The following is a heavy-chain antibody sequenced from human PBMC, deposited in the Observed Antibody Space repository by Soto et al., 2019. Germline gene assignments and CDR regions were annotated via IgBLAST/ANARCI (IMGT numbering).Heavy chain of an antibody. CDR2: ISGSGDAT. Sequence: GALRVYCAASVFNVRKFAANWVRQAPGKGLEWVSVISGSGDATYNADSVKGRFTISRDNSKNTVYLQMNSLRAEDTALYYCAKGYCSSTSCSIDYWGQGTLVTVSS. CDR3: AKGYCSSTSCSIDY. D-gene: IGHD2-2*01. V-gene: IGHV3-23*01. CDR1: VFNVRKFA. J-gene: IGHJ4*02.